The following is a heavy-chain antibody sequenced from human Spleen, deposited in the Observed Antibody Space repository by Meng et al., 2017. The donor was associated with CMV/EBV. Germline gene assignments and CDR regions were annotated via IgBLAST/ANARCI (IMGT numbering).Heavy chain of an antibody. CDR1: GFTFSDYY. D-gene: IGHD3/OR15-3a*01. CDR3: VKDPYFGTNYYKSGIFDV. J-gene: IGHJ3*01. Sequence: GESLKISCAASGFTFSDYYFSWVRQAPGRGLEWVSYISSSGSAVYYADSVKGRFTISRDNSENTLFLQMNSLRAEDTAIYYCVKDPYFGTNYYKSGIFDVWGQGTMVTVSS. CDR2: ISSSGSAV. V-gene: IGHV3-11*04.